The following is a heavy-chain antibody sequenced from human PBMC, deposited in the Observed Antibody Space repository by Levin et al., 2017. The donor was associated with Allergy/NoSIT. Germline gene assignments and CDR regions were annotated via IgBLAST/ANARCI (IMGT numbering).Heavy chain of an antibody. CDR3: AKEQSDHRWYFD. J-gene: IGHJ4*02. V-gene: IGHV3-30*18. D-gene: IGHD2-15*01. Sequence: TGGSLRLSCKASGFTFHHYGMQWVRQAPGKGLEWVAVISYNTKVAYYADSVKGRFTISRDNSDSTLYLQLSSLTAEDTALYFCAKEQSDHRWYFDWGQGSLVTVSS. CDR2: ISYNTKVA. CDR1: GFTFHHYG.